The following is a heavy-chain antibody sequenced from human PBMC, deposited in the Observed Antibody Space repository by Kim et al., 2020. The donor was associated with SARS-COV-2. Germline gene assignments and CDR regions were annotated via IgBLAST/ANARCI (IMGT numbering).Heavy chain of an antibody. Sequence: SETLSLTCAVYGGSFSDYTWTWIRQPPGKGLEWIGEINHSGRTNLSPSLRSRITISVDTSKSQFSLKLKSLTATDAAVYYCARGRAGVVPSPVLGLGPYYHYYAMDVWGRGTPVAVS. D-gene: IGHD3-3*01. CDR1: GGSFSDYT. V-gene: IGHV4-34*01. J-gene: IGHJ6*02. CDR2: INHSGRT. CDR3: ARGRAGVVPSPVLGLGPYYHYYAMDV.